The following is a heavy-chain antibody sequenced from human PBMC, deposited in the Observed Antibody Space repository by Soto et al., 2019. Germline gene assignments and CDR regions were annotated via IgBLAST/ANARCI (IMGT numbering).Heavy chain of an antibody. CDR3: VVKQNLPRVNY. Sequence: GESLKISCKGSGYTFTGYWIGWVRQMPGKGLEWMGIIYPVDSDTRYSPSFQGQVTISADRSISTAYLQWNSLKASDSAMYYCVVKQNLPRVNYWGQGALVALSS. J-gene: IGHJ4*02. D-gene: IGHD6-13*01. V-gene: IGHV5-51*01. CDR2: IYPVDSDT. CDR1: GYTFTGYW.